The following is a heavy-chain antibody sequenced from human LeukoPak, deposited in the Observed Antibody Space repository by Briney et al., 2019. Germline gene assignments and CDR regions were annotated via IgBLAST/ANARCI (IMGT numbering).Heavy chain of an antibody. V-gene: IGHV4-34*01. CDR3: AREPYSSSWVDY. CDR1: GGSFSGYY. J-gene: IGHJ4*02. CDR2: INHSGST. Sequence: SETLSLTCAVYGGSFSGYYWSWIRQPPGKGLEWIGEINHSGSTNYNPSLKSRVTISVDTSKNQFSLKLSSVTAADTAVYYCAREPYSSSWVDYWGQGTLVTVSS. D-gene: IGHD6-13*01.